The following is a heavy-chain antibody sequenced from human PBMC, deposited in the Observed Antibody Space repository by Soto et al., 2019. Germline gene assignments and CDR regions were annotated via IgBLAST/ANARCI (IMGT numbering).Heavy chain of an antibody. V-gene: IGHV3-23*01. J-gene: IGHJ4*02. CDR3: AVGGDVVGTIGHFY. D-gene: IGHD5-12*01. CDR1: GFTFSTSA. CDR2: ITDGGGLT. Sequence: EVQLLESGGGLVQPGGSLRLSCATSGFTFSTSAMTWLRQAPGKGLEWVSSITDGGGLTYYADSVKGRCTISRDNSKKTLSLQMSSLKTDDTAVYYCAVGGDVVGTIGHFYWGQGTLVTVSS.